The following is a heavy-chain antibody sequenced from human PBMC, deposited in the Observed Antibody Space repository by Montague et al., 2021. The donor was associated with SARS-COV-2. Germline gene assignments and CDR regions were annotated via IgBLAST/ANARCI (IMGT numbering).Heavy chain of an antibody. Sequence: SETLSLTCAVYGGSFSAYYWNWIRQPPGKGLEWIGDINHSGRTNFNPSLKSQVTVSLDTSKNQFSLKLRSVTAADTAVYYCARAVRGVIILSPYYAMDVWGQGTSVTVSS. D-gene: IGHD3-10*01. CDR3: ARAVRGVIILSPYYAMDV. J-gene: IGHJ6*02. V-gene: IGHV4-34*01. CDR1: GGSFSAYY. CDR2: INHSGRT.